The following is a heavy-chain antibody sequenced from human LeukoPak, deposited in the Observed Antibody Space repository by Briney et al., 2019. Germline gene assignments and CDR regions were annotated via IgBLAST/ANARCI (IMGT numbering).Heavy chain of an antibody. Sequence: GGSLRLSCAASGFTFSSYSMNWVRQAPGKGLEWVSSISSSSSYIYYADSVKGRFTISRDNAKNSLYLQMNSLRAEDTAVYYCARHGYYGSGSYGFDYWGQGTLVTVSS. CDR1: GFTFSSYS. V-gene: IGHV3-21*01. D-gene: IGHD3-10*01. CDR3: ARHGYYGSGSYGFDY. CDR2: ISSSSSYI. J-gene: IGHJ4*02.